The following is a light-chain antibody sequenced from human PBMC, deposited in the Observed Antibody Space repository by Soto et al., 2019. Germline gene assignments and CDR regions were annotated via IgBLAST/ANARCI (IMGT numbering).Light chain of an antibody. Sequence: EIVLTQSPGTLSLSPGERATLSXRASQSIKNNFLAWYQQKPGQAPRLLIFGASSRSSGIPYRFSGSGSETDFTLTISSLEPEDVAVYYCQQRMNWPLTFGQGTRLEIK. CDR2: GAS. J-gene: IGKJ5*01. CDR3: QQRMNWPLT. CDR1: QSIKNNF. V-gene: IGKV3D-20*02.